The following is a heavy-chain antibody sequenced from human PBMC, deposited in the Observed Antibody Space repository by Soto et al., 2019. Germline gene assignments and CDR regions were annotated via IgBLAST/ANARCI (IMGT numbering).Heavy chain of an antibody. CDR1: GYTLSELS. J-gene: IGHJ3*02. CDR3: ATVYRGGYSYGYVKGVRAFDI. V-gene: IGHV1-24*01. Sequence: ASVKVSCKVSGYTLSELSMHWVRQAPGKGLEWMGGFDPEDGETIYAQKFQGRVTMTEDTSTDTAYMKLSSLRSEDAAVYYCATVYRGGYSYGYVKGVRAFDIWGQGTMVTVSS. CDR2: FDPEDGET. D-gene: IGHD5-18*01.